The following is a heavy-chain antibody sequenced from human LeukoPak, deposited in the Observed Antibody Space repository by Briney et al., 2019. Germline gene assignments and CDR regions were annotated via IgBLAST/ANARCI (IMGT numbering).Heavy chain of an antibody. J-gene: IGHJ4*02. CDR1: GGSVSSGSYY. CDR3: ARALLDFDY. V-gene: IGHV4-61*01. Sequence: SGTLSLTCTVSGGSVSSGSYYWSWIRQPPGKGLEWIGYIYYSGSINYNPSLKSRVTISVDTSKNQFSLKLSSVTAADTAVYYCARALLDFDYWGQGTLVTVSS. CDR2: IYYSGSI.